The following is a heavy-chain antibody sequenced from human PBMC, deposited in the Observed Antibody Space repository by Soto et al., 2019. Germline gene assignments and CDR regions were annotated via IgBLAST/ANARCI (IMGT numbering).Heavy chain of an antibody. CDR3: ARVLGCCSSTSCSVSGMDV. D-gene: IGHD2-2*01. CDR1: GGTFSSYT. J-gene: IGHJ6*04. Sequence: QVQLVQSGAEVKKPGSSVKVSCKASGGTFSSYTISWVRQAPGQGLEWMGRIIPILGIANYAQKFQGRVTITADKATSTAYMELSSLRSEDTAVYYCARVLGCCSSTSCSVSGMDVWGKGTTVTVSS. CDR2: IIPILGIA. V-gene: IGHV1-69*02.